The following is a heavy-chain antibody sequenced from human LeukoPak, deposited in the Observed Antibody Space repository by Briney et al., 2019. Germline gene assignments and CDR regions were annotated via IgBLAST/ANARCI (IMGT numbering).Heavy chain of an antibody. CDR2: IYHSGST. Sequence: SETLSLTCAVSGYSISSGYYWGWIRQPPGKGLEWIGSIYHSGSTYYNPSLKSRVTISVDTSKNQFSLKLSSVTAADTAVYYCARDMVGAGWFDPWGQGTLVTVSS. CDR1: GYSISSGYY. V-gene: IGHV4-38-2*02. CDR3: ARDMVGAGWFDP. D-gene: IGHD3-10*01. J-gene: IGHJ5*02.